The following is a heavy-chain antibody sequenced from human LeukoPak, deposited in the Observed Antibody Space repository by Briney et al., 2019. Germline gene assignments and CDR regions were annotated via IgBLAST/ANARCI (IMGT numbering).Heavy chain of an antibody. CDR1: GGSISSSSYY. D-gene: IGHD6-19*01. V-gene: IGHV4-39*07. J-gene: IGHJ4*02. CDR3: ARVVAAVAGHHIDY. CDR2: IYYSGST. Sequence: SETLSLTCTVSGGSISSSSYYWGWIRQPPGKGLEWIGSIYYSGSTYYNPSLKSRVTISVDTSKNQFSLKLSSVTAADTAVYYCARVVAAVAGHHIDYWGQGTLVTVSS.